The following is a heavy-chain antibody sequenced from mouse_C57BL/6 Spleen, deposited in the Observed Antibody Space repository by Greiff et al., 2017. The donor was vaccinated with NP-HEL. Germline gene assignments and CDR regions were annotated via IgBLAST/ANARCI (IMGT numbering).Heavy chain of an antibody. V-gene: IGHV1-64*01. J-gene: IGHJ1*03. CDR3: ARSGGYYDYDWYFDV. CDR1: GYTFTSYW. D-gene: IGHD2-4*01. CDR2: IHPNSGST. Sequence: QVQLQQPGAELVKPGASVKLSCKASGYTFTSYWMHWVKQRPGQGLEWIGMIHPNSGSTNYNEKFKSKATLTVDKSSSTAYMQLSSLTSEDSAVYYCARSGGYYDYDWYFDVWGTGTTVTVSS.